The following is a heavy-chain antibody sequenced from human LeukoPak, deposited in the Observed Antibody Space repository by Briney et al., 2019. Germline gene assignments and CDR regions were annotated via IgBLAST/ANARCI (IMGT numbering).Heavy chain of an antibody. V-gene: IGHV1-69*04. CDR3: ARDLGYCAGASCSRWGYGFGI. D-gene: IGHD2-8*02. J-gene: IGHJ3*02. Sequence: EASVKVSCKASGGTFSSYAISWVRQAPGQGLEWMGRIIPMLGMSNYTQKFQDRVTITADKSTSTAYMELSGLRSEDTAVYYCARDLGYCAGASCSRWGYGFGIWGQGTKVIVSS. CDR1: GGTFSSYA. CDR2: IIPMLGMS.